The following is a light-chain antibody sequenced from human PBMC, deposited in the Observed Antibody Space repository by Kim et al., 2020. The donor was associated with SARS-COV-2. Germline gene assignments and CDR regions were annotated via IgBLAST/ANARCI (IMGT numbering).Light chain of an antibody. V-gene: IGKV3-11*01. Sequence: EIVLTQSPATLSLSPGERATLSCRASQSVGNSLAWFQQKPGQAPRLLIFETSNRATGIPARFSGSGSGTAFTLTISSLEPEDFAVYYWQQRYNWPHTFGGGTKLEI. J-gene: IGKJ4*01. CDR3: QQRYNWPHT. CDR1: QSVGNS. CDR2: ETS.